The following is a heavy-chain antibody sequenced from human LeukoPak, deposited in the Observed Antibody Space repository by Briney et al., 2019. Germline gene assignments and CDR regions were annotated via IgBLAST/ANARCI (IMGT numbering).Heavy chain of an antibody. Sequence: GASVKVSCKASGYTFTSYDINWVRQATGQGLEWVGWMNPNSGNTGYAQKFQGRVTMTRNTSISTAYMELSSLRSEDTAVYYCARGHYYDSSGYYSDAFDIWGQGTMVTVSS. V-gene: IGHV1-8*01. CDR2: MNPNSGNT. CDR1: GYTFTSYD. J-gene: IGHJ3*02. CDR3: ARGHYYDSSGYYSDAFDI. D-gene: IGHD3-22*01.